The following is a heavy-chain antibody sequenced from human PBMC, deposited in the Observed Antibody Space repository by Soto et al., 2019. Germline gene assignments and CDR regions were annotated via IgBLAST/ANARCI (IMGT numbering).Heavy chain of an antibody. CDR2: INQDGSAK. Sequence: EVQLVESGGGLVQPGGSLRLSCAASGFTFNNYYMVWVRQAPGRGLEWVANINQDGSAKYYVDSVKGRFTISRDNAKSSLYLQINSLTAEDTATYYCGRGFGGTRWGQGSLVTVSS. CDR1: GFTFNNYY. D-gene: IGHD2-15*01. V-gene: IGHV3-7*05. CDR3: GRGFGGTR. J-gene: IGHJ4*02.